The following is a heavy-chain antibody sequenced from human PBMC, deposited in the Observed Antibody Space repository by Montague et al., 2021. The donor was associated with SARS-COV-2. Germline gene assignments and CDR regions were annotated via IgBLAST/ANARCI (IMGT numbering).Heavy chain of an antibody. D-gene: IGHD3-16*02. J-gene: IGHJ6*02. Sequence: SETLSLTCTVSGGSISSSSYYWGWIRQPPGKGLEWIGSIYYSGSTYYNPSLKSRVTISVDTSKNQFSLKLSSVTAADTAVYYCARHVIGNYGMDVWGQGTTVTVSS. CDR3: ARHVIGNYGMDV. CDR2: IYYSGST. V-gene: IGHV4-39*01. CDR1: GGSISSSSYY.